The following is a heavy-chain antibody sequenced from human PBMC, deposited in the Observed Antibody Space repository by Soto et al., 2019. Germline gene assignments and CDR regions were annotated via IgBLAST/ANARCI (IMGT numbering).Heavy chain of an antibody. CDR3: ARAEDYDFWSGPPKYFDN. CDR2: IKPDGSEK. D-gene: IGHD3-3*01. CDR1: GFTFRSYW. Sequence: RGSLRLSCATSGFTFRSYWMTWVRQAPGKGPEWVANIKPDGSEKQYVDSVKGRFTVSRDNAEKSLDLQMNSLRVEDTAVYYCARAEDYDFWSGPPKYFDNWGQGTQVTVSA. J-gene: IGHJ4*02. V-gene: IGHV3-7*03.